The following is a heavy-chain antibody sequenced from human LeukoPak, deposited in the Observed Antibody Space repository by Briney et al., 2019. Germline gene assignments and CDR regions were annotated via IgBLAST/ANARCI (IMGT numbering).Heavy chain of an antibody. Sequence: GASVKVSCKASGYTFTSYGISWVRQAPGQGLEWMGWISAYNGNTNYAQKLQGRVTMTTDTSTSTAYMELRSLRSDDTAVYYCARDGVTGIAAAGTFLRDYWGQGTLVTVSS. CDR1: GYTFTSYG. J-gene: IGHJ4*01. V-gene: IGHV1-18*01. CDR2: ISAYNGNT. D-gene: IGHD6-13*01. CDR3: ARDGVTGIAAAGTFLRDY.